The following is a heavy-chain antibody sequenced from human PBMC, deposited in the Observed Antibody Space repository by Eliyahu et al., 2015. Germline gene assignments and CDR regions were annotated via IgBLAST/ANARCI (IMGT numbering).Heavy chain of an antibody. CDR2: IYWDDDK. D-gene: IGHD5-24*01. CDR3: AHTIRWLQSGWPYGMDV. J-gene: IGHJ6*02. Sequence: QITLKESGPTLVKPTQTLTLTCTFSGFSLSTSGVGVGWIRQPPGKALEWLALIYWDDDKRYSPSLKSRLTITKDTSKNQVVLTMTNMDPVDTATYYCAHTIRWLQSGWPYGMDVWGQGTTVTVSS. V-gene: IGHV2-5*02. CDR1: GFSLSTSGVG.